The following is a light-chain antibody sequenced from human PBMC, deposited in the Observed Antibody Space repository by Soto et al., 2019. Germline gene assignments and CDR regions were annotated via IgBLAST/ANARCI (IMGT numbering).Light chain of an antibody. Sequence: EIQMIQSPSSLSASVGDSVTITCRATQYISTYLGWYQERPGKAPKLLIYSASTLQSGVPSRVSGSGSGTDFALTISRLHPEDFATYYCQQSFSIPVTFGGGTKVDI. J-gene: IGKJ4*01. CDR1: QYISTY. CDR2: SAS. V-gene: IGKV1-39*01. CDR3: QQSFSIPVT.